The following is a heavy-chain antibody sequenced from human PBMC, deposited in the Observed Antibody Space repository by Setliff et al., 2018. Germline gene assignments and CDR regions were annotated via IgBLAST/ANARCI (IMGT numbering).Heavy chain of an antibody. D-gene: IGHD3-3*01. Sequence: PSETLSLTCAVSGYSINSDCFWGWIRQHPGKGLEWIGTISHSGSTSYNSSLKSRVTMSVDTSKNQFFLKLSSVTAADTAVYYCVRGFTIFGVVKLERWFDPWGQGTLVTVSS. CDR2: ISHSGST. V-gene: IGHV4-38-2*01. CDR3: VRGFTIFGVVKLERWFDP. CDR1: GYSINSDCF. J-gene: IGHJ5*02.